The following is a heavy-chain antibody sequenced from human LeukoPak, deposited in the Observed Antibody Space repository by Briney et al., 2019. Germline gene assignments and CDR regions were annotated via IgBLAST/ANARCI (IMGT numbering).Heavy chain of an antibody. CDR2: ISAYDGNT. D-gene: IGHD6-13*01. Sequence: GASVKVSCKASGYTFTSSGFSWVRQAPGQGLEWMGWISAYDGNTNYAQKLQGRVTMTTDTSTSTAYMELRSLRSDDTAVYYCARGDALSSSWPFDYWGQGTLVTVSS. CDR3: ARGDALSSSWPFDY. CDR1: GYTFTSSG. J-gene: IGHJ4*02. V-gene: IGHV1-18*01.